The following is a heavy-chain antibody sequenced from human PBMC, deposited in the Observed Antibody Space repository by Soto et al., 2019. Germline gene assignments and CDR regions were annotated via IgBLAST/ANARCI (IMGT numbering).Heavy chain of an antibody. Sequence: VQLVQSGAELKKSGASVKVSCQTAGYSFTTYGTAWVRQAPGQGLEWIGWIRAYSGHTNYAQDFEGRVTMTTDTSTSTSYMELRSLRSDDTAVYYCARGRGSSSWYEISHYFDSWGQGTPVTVSS. CDR3: ARGRGSSSWYEISHYFDS. CDR2: IRAYSGHT. V-gene: IGHV1-18*01. D-gene: IGHD6-13*01. J-gene: IGHJ4*02. CDR1: GYSFTTYG.